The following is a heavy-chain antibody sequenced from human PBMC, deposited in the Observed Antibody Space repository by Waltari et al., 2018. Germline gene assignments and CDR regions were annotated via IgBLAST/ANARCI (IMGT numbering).Heavy chain of an antibody. J-gene: IGHJ4*02. Sequence: QVQLVQSGAEVKKPGASVKVSCKASGYTFTSYAMPWVRQAPGQRLEWMGWINAGNGNTKYSQKFQGRVTITRDTSASTAYMELSSLRSEDTAVYYCARGGSSGWGDYWGQGTLVTVSS. CDR2: INAGNGNT. D-gene: IGHD6-19*01. CDR1: GYTFTSYA. CDR3: ARGGSSGWGDY. V-gene: IGHV1-3*01.